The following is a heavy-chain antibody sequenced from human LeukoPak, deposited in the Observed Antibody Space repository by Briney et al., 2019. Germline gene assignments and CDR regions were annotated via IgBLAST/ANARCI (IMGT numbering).Heavy chain of an antibody. CDR1: GFTFNNYA. CDR3: AKSDCGSDGCKLLNY. D-gene: IGHD2-21*01. CDR2: IDGGGDAT. Sequence: GGSLRLSCAASGFTFNNYAMGWVRQPPGKGLEWLSAIDGGGDATKYADSVKGRFTISRDNSKNTVSLQMNSLGVEATAIYYCAKSDCGSDGCKLLNYWGQGTLVTVSS. V-gene: IGHV3-23*01. J-gene: IGHJ4*02.